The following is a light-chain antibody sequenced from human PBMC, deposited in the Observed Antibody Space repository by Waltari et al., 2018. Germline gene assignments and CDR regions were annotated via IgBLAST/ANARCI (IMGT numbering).Light chain of an antibody. J-gene: IGKJ2*01. CDR1: QGITSY. Sequence: DIQLTQSPSSLSASVGDRVTIPCRSIQGITSYLNWYQQRPGKAPKLLIYAASSLQSGVPSRFRGSGSGTDFTLTISSLQPEDFATYYCQQSYSTPRTFGQGTKLEIK. CDR2: AAS. CDR3: QQSYSTPRT. V-gene: IGKV1-39*01.